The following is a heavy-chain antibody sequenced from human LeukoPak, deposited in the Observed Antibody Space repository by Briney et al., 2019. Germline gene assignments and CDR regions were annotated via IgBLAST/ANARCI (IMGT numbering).Heavy chain of an antibody. Sequence: ASVKVSCKASGYTFTNSYIHWVRQAPGQVLEWMGLINPSGGSTSYAQKFQGRVTMTRDMSTSTVYMELSSLRSEDTAVYYCARVAAEVVGVPGPIGFGWLRRDYYYMDVWGKGTTVTVSS. D-gene: IGHD2-2*02. CDR3: ARVAAEVVGVPGPIGFGWLRRDYYYMDV. J-gene: IGHJ6*03. V-gene: IGHV1-46*01. CDR1: GYTFTNSY. CDR2: INPSGGST.